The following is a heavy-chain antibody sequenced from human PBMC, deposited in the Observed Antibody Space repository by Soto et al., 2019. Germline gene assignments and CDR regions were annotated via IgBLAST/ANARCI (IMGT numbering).Heavy chain of an antibody. CDR1: GGTFSSYA. J-gene: IGHJ4*02. CDR2: IIPIFGTA. V-gene: IGHV1-69*13. CDR3: ARAHPYYYDSPRSWQAFDY. D-gene: IGHD3-22*01. Sequence: SVKVSCKAPGGTFSSYAISWARQAPGQGLEWMGGIIPIFGTANYAQKFQGRVTITADESTSTAYMELSSLRSEDTAVYYCARAHPYYYDSPRSWQAFDYWGQGTLVTVS.